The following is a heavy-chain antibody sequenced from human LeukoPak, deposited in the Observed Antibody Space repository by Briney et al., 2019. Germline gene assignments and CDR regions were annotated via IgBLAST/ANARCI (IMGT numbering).Heavy chain of an antibody. D-gene: IGHD3-10*01. Sequence: GGSLRLSCAASGFTFSNYSLNWVRQAPGKGLEWVSCITSNIYTYYADSVRGRFTISRDNSQNSVYLVMNSLRAEDTAVYYCARERDTSMVALDSWGQGTLVTVSS. CDR2: ITSNIYT. CDR1: GFTFSNYS. CDR3: ARERDTSMVALDS. J-gene: IGHJ4*02. V-gene: IGHV3-21*06.